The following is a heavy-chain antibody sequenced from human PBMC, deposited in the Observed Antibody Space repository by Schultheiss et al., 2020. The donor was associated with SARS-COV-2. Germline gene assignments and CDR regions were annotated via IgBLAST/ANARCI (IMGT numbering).Heavy chain of an antibody. J-gene: IGHJ4*02. D-gene: IGHD6-19*01. CDR1: GGSISSSTFY. CDR3: ARVAQTGYSSGWYYYFDC. V-gene: IGHV4-39*07. CDR2: IYYSGST. Sequence: SETLSLTCTVSGGSISSSTFYWGWIRQPPGKGLEWIGSIYYSGSTYYNPSLKSRVTISVDTSKNQFSLKLNSVTAADTAVYYCARVAQTGYSSGWYYYFDCWGQGTLVTVSS.